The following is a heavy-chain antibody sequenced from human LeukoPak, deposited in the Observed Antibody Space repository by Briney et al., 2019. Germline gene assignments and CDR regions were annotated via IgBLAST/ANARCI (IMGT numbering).Heavy chain of an antibody. CDR1: GFTVSSNY. CDR2: IYSGGST. CDR3: ARARALYSSSWLDAFDI. D-gene: IGHD6-13*01. J-gene: IGHJ3*02. Sequence: QPGGSLRLSCAASGFTVSSNYMSWVRQAPGKGLEWVSVIYSGGSTYYADSVKGRFTISRDNSKSTLYIQMNSLRAEDTAVYYCARARALYSSSWLDAFDIWGQGTMVTVSS. V-gene: IGHV3-53*01.